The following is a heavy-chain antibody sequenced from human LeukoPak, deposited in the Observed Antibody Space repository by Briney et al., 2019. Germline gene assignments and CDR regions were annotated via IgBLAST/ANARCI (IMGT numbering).Heavy chain of an antibody. Sequence: GAAVKVSCKASGYTFTGYYMHWVRQAPGQGLEWMGWINPNSGGTNYAQKFQGRVTMTRDTSISTAYMELSRLRSDDTAVYYCAREYSDILTGWHAFDIWGQGTMVTVSS. V-gene: IGHV1-2*02. CDR1: GYTFTGYY. D-gene: IGHD3-9*01. J-gene: IGHJ3*02. CDR2: INPNSGGT. CDR3: AREYSDILTGWHAFDI.